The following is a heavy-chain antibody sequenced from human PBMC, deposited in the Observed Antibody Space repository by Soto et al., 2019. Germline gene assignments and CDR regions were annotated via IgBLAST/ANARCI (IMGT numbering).Heavy chain of an antibody. V-gene: IGHV3-23*01. CDR1: GFTFRNNA. CDR2: IRGSGGPT. Sequence: EVQLLESGGDLVQPGGSLRLSCAASGFTFRNNALGWSPQAPGKGLEWFSLIRGSGGPTNYADSVKGRFTVSRDNSKNMLFLQMNSLRAEDTAVYYCVKDFRGGYDWTHDWGQGTLVTVSS. CDR3: VKDFRGGYDWTHD. D-gene: IGHD5-12*01. J-gene: IGHJ4*02.